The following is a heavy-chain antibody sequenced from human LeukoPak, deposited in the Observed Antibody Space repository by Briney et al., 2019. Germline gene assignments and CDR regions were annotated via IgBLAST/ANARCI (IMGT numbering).Heavy chain of an antibody. V-gene: IGHV4-30-2*01. D-gene: IGHD3-10*01. CDR3: ASVGVTLWFGELEFDY. CDR2: IYHSGST. CDR1: GGSISSGGYS. J-gene: IGHJ4*02. Sequence: SQTLSLTCAVSGGSISSGGYSWSWIRQPPGKGLEWIGYIYHSGSTYYNPSLKSRVTISVDTSKNQFSLKLSSVAAADTAVYYCASVGVTLWFGELEFDYWGQGTLVTVSS.